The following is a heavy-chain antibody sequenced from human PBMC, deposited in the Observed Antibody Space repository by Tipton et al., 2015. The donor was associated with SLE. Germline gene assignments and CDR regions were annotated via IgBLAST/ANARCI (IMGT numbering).Heavy chain of an antibody. V-gene: IGHV3-43D*04. Sequence: SLRLSCAASGFTFDDYAMHWVRQAPGKGLEWVSLISWDGGSTYYADSVKGRFTISRDNSKNSLYLQMNSLRAEDTALYYCAKEHYGDGGDYYYGMDVWGQGTTVTVSS. D-gene: IGHD4-17*01. CDR2: ISWDGGST. CDR3: AKEHYGDGGDYYYGMDV. CDR1: GFTFDDYA. J-gene: IGHJ6*02.